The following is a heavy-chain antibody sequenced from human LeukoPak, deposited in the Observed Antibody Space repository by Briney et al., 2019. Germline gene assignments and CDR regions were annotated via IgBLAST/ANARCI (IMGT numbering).Heavy chain of an antibody. CDR3: ARSPHILTGENFDY. Sequence: ASVKVSCKASGYTFTGYYMHWVRQAPGQGLEWMGWINPNHGDTNYAQKFQDRVSMTRDTSISTAYMHLSRLRSADTAVYYCARSPHILTGENFDYWDQGTLLTVSS. V-gene: IGHV1-2*02. CDR1: GYTFTGYY. CDR2: INPNHGDT. J-gene: IGHJ4*02. D-gene: IGHD3-9*01.